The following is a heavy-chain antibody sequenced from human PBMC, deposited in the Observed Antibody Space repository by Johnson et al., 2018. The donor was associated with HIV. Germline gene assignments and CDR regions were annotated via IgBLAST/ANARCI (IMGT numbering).Heavy chain of an antibody. CDR1: GFTFSYYA. D-gene: IGHD5-18*01. J-gene: IGHJ3*01. V-gene: IGHV3-30-3*01. CDR3: ARDQRGGYSYGDTFDF. CDR2: ISYDGSNK. Sequence: VQLVESGGGVVQPGRSLRLSCAASGFTFSYYAMHWVRQAPGKGLEWVAVISYDGSNKYYADSVKGRFTISRDNSKNTLYLQMNSLRAEDTALYYCARDQRGGYSYGDTFDFWGQGTMVTVSS.